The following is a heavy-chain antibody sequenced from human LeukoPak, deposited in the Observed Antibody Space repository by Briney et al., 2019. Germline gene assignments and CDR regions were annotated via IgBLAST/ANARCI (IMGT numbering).Heavy chain of an antibody. J-gene: IGHJ1*01. V-gene: IGHV3-23*01. CDR1: GFTFSSYA. D-gene: IGHD1-14*01. CDR2: ISGSGGST. Sequence: PGGSLRLSCAASGFTFSSYAMSWVRQAPGKGLEWVSAISGSGGSTYYADSVKGRFTMSRDISKNTVYLQMDSLRSEDTAVYYCARDLPDQGANWGQGTLVIVSS. CDR3: ARDLPDQGAN.